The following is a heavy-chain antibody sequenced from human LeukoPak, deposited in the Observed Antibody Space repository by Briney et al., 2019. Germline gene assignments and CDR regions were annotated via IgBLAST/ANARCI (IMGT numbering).Heavy chain of an antibody. CDR3: AKDKYYDSSGYSH. Sequence: PGGSLRLSCAASGFTFSSYSMNWVRQAPGKGLEWVSSISSSSSYIYYADSVKGRFTISRDNSKNTLYLQMNSLRAEDTAVYYCAKDKYYDSSGYSHWGQGTLVTVSS. D-gene: IGHD3-22*01. V-gene: IGHV3-21*01. J-gene: IGHJ4*02. CDR1: GFTFSSYS. CDR2: ISSSSSYI.